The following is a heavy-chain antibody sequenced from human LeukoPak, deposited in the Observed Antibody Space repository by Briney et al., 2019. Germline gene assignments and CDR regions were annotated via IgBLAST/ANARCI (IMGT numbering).Heavy chain of an antibody. CDR2: ISAYNGNT. J-gene: IGHJ3*02. CDR3: ASQRTTGDAFDI. CDR1: GYTFTSYG. V-gene: IGHV1-18*01. D-gene: IGHD4-17*01. Sequence: ASVKVSCKASGYTFTSYGISWVRQAPGQGLEWMGWISAYNGNTNYAQKLQGRVTMTTDTSTSTAYMGLRSLRSDDTAVYYCASQRTTGDAFDIWGQGTMVTVSS.